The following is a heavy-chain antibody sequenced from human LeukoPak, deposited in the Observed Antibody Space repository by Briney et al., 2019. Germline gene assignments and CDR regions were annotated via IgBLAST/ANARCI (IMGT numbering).Heavy chain of an antibody. CDR3: VRGSVVVPAARHQYNWFDP. CDR2: IIPIFGTA. V-gene: IGHV1-69*13. D-gene: IGHD2-2*01. Sequence: ASVKVSCKASGGTFSSYAISWVRQAPGQGLEWMGGIIPIFGTANYAQKFQGRVTITADESTSTAYMELSSLRSEDTAVYYCVRGSVVVPAARHQYNWFDPWGQGTLVTVSS. J-gene: IGHJ5*02. CDR1: GGTFSSYA.